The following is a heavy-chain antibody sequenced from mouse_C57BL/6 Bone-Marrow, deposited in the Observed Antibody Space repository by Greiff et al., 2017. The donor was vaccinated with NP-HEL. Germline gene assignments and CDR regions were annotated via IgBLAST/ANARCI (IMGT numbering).Heavy chain of an antibody. CDR2: ISSGSSTI. J-gene: IGHJ2*01. V-gene: IGHV5-17*01. CDR1: GFTFSDYG. Sequence: EVQVVESGGGLVKPGGSLKLSCAASGFTFSDYGMHWVRQAPEKGLEWVAYISSGSSTIYYADTVKGRFTISRDNAKNTLFLQMTSLRAEDTAMYYCARRYYGSSSGDYFDYWGQGTTLTVSS. CDR3: ARRYYGSSSGDYFDY. D-gene: IGHD1-1*01.